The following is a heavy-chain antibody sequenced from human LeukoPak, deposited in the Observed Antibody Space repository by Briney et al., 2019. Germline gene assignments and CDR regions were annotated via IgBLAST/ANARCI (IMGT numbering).Heavy chain of an antibody. CDR2: ISAYNGNT. CDR1: GYTFTSYG. V-gene: IGHV1-18*01. Sequence: ASVKVSCKASGYTFTSYGISWVRQAPGQGLEWMGWISAYNGNTNYAQKLQGRVTMTTDTSTSTAYMELSRLRSDDTAVYYCAMVTTGQIQFDYWGQGTLVTVSS. CDR3: AMVTTGQIQFDY. J-gene: IGHJ4*02. D-gene: IGHD4-11*01.